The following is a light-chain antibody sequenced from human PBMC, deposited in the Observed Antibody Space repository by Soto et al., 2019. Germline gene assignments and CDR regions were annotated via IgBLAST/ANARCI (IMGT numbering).Light chain of an antibody. J-gene: IGKJ2*01. Sequence: DIQMTQSPSSLSASVGDRGTITCQARQDMTTYVNWYQQKPGKAPKLLIYDASNLETGVPSRVSGSGSGTDFTFTISSLQPEDIATYYCQQYDNLPYTFGQGTKLEIK. CDR3: QQYDNLPYT. CDR2: DAS. CDR1: QDMTTY. V-gene: IGKV1-33*01.